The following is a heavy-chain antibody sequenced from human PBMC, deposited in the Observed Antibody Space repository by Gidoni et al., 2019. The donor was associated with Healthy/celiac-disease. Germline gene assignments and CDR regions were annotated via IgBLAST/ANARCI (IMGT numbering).Heavy chain of an antibody. D-gene: IGHD5-18*01. CDR1: GGTFSSYA. J-gene: IGHJ6*02. CDR3: ASSGYSYGNYYYGMDV. CDR2: IIPIFGTA. Sequence: QVQLVQSGAEVKKPGSSVKVSCKASGGTFSSYAISWVRQAPGQGLEWMGGIIPIFGTANYAQKFQGRVTITADESTSTAYMELSSLRSEDTAVYYCASSGYSYGNYYYGMDVWGQGTTVTVSS. V-gene: IGHV1-69*01.